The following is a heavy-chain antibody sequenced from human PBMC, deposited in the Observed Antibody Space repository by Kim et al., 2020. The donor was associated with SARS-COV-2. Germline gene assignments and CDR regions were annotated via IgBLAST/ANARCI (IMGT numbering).Heavy chain of an antibody. J-gene: IGHJ6*02. CDR3: AKEEEASDYGDLLDYYYYGMDV. CDR1: GFTFSSYG. CDR2: ISYDGSNK. Sequence: GGSLRLSCAASGFTFSSYGMHWVRQAPGKGLEWVAVISYDGSNKYYADSVKGRFTISRDNSKNTLYLQMNSLRAEDTAVYYCAKEEEASDYGDLLDYYYYGMDVWGQGTTVTVSS. D-gene: IGHD4-17*01. V-gene: IGHV3-30*18.